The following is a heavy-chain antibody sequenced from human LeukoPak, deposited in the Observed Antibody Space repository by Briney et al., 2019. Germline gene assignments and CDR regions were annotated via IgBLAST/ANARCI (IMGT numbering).Heavy chain of an antibody. V-gene: IGHV5-51*01. J-gene: IGHJ4*02. Sequence: GESLKISCKGSGYSFTNYWIGWARQMPGKGLEWMGVIYPGDSDTRYSPSFQGQVTVSADKSISTAYLQWSSLKASDTAMYYCARQYSGTYYRSFDYWGQGTLVTVSS. CDR1: GYSFTNYW. D-gene: IGHD3-10*01. CDR3: ARQYSGTYYRSFDY. CDR2: IYPGDSDT.